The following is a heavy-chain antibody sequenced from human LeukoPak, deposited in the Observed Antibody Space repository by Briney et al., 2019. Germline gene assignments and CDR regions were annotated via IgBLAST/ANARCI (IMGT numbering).Heavy chain of an antibody. CDR1: GGSINSGGYF. D-gene: IGHD2-8*02. V-gene: IGHV4-31*03. J-gene: IGHJ4*02. CDR2: IYYTGST. Sequence: SETLSLTCTVSGGSINSGGYFWNWIRRHPGRGLEWIGSIYYTGSTSYYPSLKSRLTISIATSKNQFSLRLNSVIAADTAVYYCARERFAGGYRYLDYWGQGTLVTVSS. CDR3: ARERFAGGYRYLDY.